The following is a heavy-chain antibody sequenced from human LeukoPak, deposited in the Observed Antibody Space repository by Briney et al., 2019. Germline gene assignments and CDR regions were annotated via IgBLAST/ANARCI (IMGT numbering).Heavy chain of an antibody. CDR3: ARGSSSHKEGEFDY. D-gene: IGHD6-13*01. V-gene: IGHV4-4*07. J-gene: IGHJ4*02. Sequence: SETLSLTCTVSGGSISSYYWSWIRQPAGKGLEWIGRIYTSGSTNYNPSLKSRVTMSVDTSKNQFSLKLSSVTAADTAVYYCARGSSSHKEGEFDYWGQGTLVTVSS. CDR1: GGSISSYY. CDR2: IYTSGST.